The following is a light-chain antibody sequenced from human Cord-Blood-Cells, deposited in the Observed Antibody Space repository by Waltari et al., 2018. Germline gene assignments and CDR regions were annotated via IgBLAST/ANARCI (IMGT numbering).Light chain of an antibody. J-gene: IGLJ3*02. Sequence: SYELTQPSSVSVSPGQTARITCSADVLAKKSARWFQQKPGQAPVLVIYKDSERPSGIPERFSGSSSGTTVTLTISGAQVEDEADYYCYSAADNNLVFGGGTKLTVL. CDR1: VLAKKS. CDR2: KDS. V-gene: IGLV3-27*01. CDR3: YSAADNNLV.